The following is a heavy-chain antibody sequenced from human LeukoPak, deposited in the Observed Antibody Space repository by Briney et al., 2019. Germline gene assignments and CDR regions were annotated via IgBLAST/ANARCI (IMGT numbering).Heavy chain of an antibody. CDR1: GFTFSHHA. D-gene: IGHD6-19*01. CDR3: ARGVWSSHNKEYFFDY. CDR2: INAGNGKT. Sequence: ASVKVSCKASGFTFSHHAMNWVRQAPGQRLEWMGWINAGNGKTKYSLKFQDRVTITRDTSASTAYMELNSLRSEDTAVYYCARGVWSSHNKEYFFDYWGQGTLVTVSS. J-gene: IGHJ4*02. V-gene: IGHV1-3*01.